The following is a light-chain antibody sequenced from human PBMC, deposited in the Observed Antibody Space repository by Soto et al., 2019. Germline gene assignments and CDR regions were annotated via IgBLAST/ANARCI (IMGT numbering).Light chain of an antibody. J-gene: IGKJ5*01. CDR2: AAS. CDR1: QGISSY. V-gene: IGKV1-9*01. Sequence: DIRLTQSPSFLSASVGDRVTITCRASQGISSYLAWYQQKPGKAPKFLIYAASTLQSGVPSRFSGSGSGTEFTLTISSLQPEDFATYYCQRLNNYPITFGQATRLEIK. CDR3: QRLNNYPIT.